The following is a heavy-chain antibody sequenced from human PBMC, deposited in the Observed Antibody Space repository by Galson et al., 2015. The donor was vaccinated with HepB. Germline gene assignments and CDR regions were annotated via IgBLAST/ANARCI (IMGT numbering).Heavy chain of an antibody. CDR2: TSYRSKWYN. Sequence: CAISGDSVSSNSAAWNWIRQSPSRGLEWLGRTSYRSKWYNDYAVSVKSRMTINPDTSKNQFSLQLKSVTPEDTAVYYCARAPEYFSSPGVDYWGQGNLVTVSS. D-gene: IGHD6-6*01. J-gene: IGHJ4*02. V-gene: IGHV6-1*01. CDR1: GDSVSSNSAA. CDR3: ARAPEYFSSPGVDY.